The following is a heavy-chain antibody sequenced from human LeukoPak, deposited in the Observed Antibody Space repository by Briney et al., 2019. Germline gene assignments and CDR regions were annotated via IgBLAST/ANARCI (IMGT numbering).Heavy chain of an antibody. J-gene: IGHJ4*02. Sequence: GGSLRLSCTTSGFNFGDYTMSWFRRTPEKGLEGVGFITNKAFGGTAEYAASVKGRFTISRDDSRSIVYLQMDSLRTEDTGIYYCTRDEYGLSSNFFDYWGQGTLVTVST. CDR2: ITNKAFGGTA. CDR3: TRDEYGLSSNFFDY. CDR1: GFNFGDYT. V-gene: IGHV3-49*03. D-gene: IGHD4-17*01.